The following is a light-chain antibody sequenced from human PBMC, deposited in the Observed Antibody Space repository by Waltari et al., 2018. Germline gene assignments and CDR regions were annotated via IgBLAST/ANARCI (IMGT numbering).Light chain of an antibody. CDR1: AGEVTSGHH. J-gene: IGLJ3*02. Sequence: QTVVTQEPSLTVSPGGTATLTCASSAGEVTSGHHANWLQQRPGHPPSLLIFSTNDKHPPTPARFSGSLLGGKAALTLSEVQSEDEADYYCLLFFDNSRVFGGGTKLTVL. CDR3: LLFFDNSRV. CDR2: STN. V-gene: IGLV7-43*01.